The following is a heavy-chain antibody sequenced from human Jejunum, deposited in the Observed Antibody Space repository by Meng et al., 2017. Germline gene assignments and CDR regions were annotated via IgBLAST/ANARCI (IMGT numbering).Heavy chain of an antibody. Sequence: VQLLESGGGLVPPGGSLRLSWAASGFTFSDYLMDWVRQAPGKGLEWVGRTRNKARSYSTEYAASVKGRFIVSRDDSENSVYLQMDSLKTEDTAVYYCTSGRPGSAPCDYWGQGTLVTVSS. J-gene: IGHJ4*02. V-gene: IGHV3-72*01. D-gene: IGHD1-26*01. CDR2: TRNKARSYST. CDR3: TSGRPGSAPCDY. CDR1: GFTFSDYL.